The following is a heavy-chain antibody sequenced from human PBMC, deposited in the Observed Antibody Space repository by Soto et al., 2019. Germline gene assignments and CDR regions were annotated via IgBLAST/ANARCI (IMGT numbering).Heavy chain of an antibody. CDR3: ARRAGTVTPGRSFDP. J-gene: IGHJ5*02. V-gene: IGHV4-39*01. D-gene: IGHD1-7*01. Sequence: QLQLQESGPGLVKPSETLSLTCTVSGGSISSSSYYWGWIRQPPGKGLEWIGSIYYSGSTYYNPSLKSRVTIAVDTSKHQFALKLSSVAAADTAVYYCARRAGTVTPGRSFDPWGQGTLVTVSS. CDR2: IYYSGST. CDR1: GGSISSSSYY.